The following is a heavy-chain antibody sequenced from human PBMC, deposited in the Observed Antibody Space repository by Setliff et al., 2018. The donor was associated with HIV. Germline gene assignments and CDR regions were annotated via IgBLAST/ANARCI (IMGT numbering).Heavy chain of an antibody. D-gene: IGHD1-26*01. CDR1: GFTFISYG. CDR3: ARDRYSGSSTDY. Sequence: LRLSCAVSGFTFISYGMYWVRQAPGKGLEWVAFIRYDGSYRYYVDSVKGRFTISRDNSKNTMFLQMNSLRAEDTAVYYCARDRYSGSSTDYWGQGTLVTV. V-gene: IGHV3-30*02. J-gene: IGHJ4*02. CDR2: IRYDGSYR.